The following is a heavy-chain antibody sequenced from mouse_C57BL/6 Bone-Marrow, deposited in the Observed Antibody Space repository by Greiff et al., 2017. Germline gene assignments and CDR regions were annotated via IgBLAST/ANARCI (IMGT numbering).Heavy chain of an antibody. CDR2: IDPSDSYT. J-gene: IGHJ2*01. V-gene: IGHV1-69*01. CDR3: ARAVLLRSFDY. Sequence: QVQLQQPGAELVMPGASVKLSCKASGYTFTSYWMHWVKQRPGQGLEWIGEIDPSDSYTNYNQKFKGQSTLTVDKSSSTAYMQLSSLTSEDSAVYYCARAVLLRSFDYWGQGTTLTVSS. CDR1: GYTFTSYW. D-gene: IGHD1-1*01.